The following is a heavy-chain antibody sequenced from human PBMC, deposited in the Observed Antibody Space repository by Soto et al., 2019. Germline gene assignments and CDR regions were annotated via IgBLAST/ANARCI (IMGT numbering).Heavy chain of an antibody. CDR1: GGSISSGDYY. Sequence: QVQLQESGPGLVKPSQTLSLTCTVSGGSISSGDYYWSWLRQPPGKGLDWIGYIYYSRSTYYNPSLKSRVTISVDTSKNQFSLKLSSVTAADTAVYYCARVGGFGATTIDYWGQGTRVTAS. J-gene: IGHJ4*02. CDR3: ARVGGFGATTIDY. CDR2: IYYSRST. V-gene: IGHV4-30-4*01. D-gene: IGHD3-10*01.